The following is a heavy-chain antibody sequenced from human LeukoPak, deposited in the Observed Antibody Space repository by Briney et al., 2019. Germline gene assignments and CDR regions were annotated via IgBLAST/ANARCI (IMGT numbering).Heavy chain of an antibody. CDR1: GYTFTGYY. D-gene: IGHD3-10*01. Sequence: GASVKVSCKASGYTFTGYYMHWVRQAPGQGLEWMGWINPSSGGTNYAQKFQGRVTMTRDTSISTAYMELSRLRSDDTAVYYCARDLRSGIGDYWGQGTLVTVSS. V-gene: IGHV1-2*02. J-gene: IGHJ4*02. CDR2: INPSSGGT. CDR3: ARDLRSGIGDY.